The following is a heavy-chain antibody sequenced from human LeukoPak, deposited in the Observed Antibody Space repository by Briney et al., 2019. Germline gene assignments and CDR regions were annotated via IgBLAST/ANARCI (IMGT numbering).Heavy chain of an antibody. V-gene: IGHV3-23*01. CDR3: SAVVVPAAGFDP. CDR1: GFTFSSYA. CDR2: ISGSGGST. J-gene: IGHJ5*02. Sequence: PGGSLRLSCAASGFTFSSYAMSWVRQAPGKGLEWVSAISGSGGSTYYADSVKGRFTISRDNSKNTLYLQMNSLRAEDTAVYYCSAVVVPAAGFDPWGQGTLVTVSS. D-gene: IGHD2-2*01.